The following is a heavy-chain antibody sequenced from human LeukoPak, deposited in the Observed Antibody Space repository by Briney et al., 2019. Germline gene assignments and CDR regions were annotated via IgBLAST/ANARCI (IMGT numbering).Heavy chain of an antibody. CDR3: ATLTAMVTPFDH. CDR1: GYNFTSYW. D-gene: IGHD5-18*01. Sequence: GESLKISCKGSGYNFTSYWSGWVRQMPGKGLEWMGMIYPGDSDTRYSPSFQGQVTMSADKSISTAYLQWSSLKASDTAMYYCATLTAMVTPFDHWGQGTLVTVAS. CDR2: IYPGDSDT. V-gene: IGHV5-51*01. J-gene: IGHJ4*02.